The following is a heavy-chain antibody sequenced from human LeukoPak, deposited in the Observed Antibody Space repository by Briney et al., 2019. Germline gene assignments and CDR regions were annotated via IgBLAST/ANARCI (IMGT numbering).Heavy chain of an antibody. Sequence: AGGSLRLSCAASGFTFSTYWMHWVRQAPGKGLVWGSRLSPDGSSSIYADSVKGRFTVSRDNAKNTLYLQMNSLRADDTAVYYCARSPSLGGSYWGFDYWGQGTLLTVSS. V-gene: IGHV3-74*01. D-gene: IGHD1-26*01. CDR1: GFTFSTYW. J-gene: IGHJ4*02. CDR3: ARSPSLGGSYWGFDY. CDR2: LSPDGSSS.